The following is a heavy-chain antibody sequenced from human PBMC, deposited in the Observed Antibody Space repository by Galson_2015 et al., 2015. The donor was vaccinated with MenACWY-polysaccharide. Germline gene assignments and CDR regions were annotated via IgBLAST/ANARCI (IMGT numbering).Heavy chain of an antibody. J-gene: IGHJ4*02. D-gene: IGHD4-17*01. CDR3: ARTKGDYGAGFFFDY. CDR2: IYSGGST. CDR1: GFTVSSNY. Sequence: SLRLSCAASGFTVSSNYMSWVRQAPGKGLEWVSVIYSGGSTYYADSVKGRFTISRHNSKNTLYLQMNSLRAEDTAVYYCARTKGDYGAGFFFDYWGQGTLVTVSS. V-gene: IGHV3-53*04.